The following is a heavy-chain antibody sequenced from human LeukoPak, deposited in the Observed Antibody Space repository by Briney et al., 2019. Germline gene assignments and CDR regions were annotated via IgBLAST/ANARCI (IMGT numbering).Heavy chain of an antibody. V-gene: IGHV3-66*04. CDR1: GFIFSSYA. J-gene: IGHJ5*02. Sequence: GGSLRLSCAASGFIFSSYAMSWVRQAPGKGLEWVSVIYSGGSTYCADSVKGRFTISRDNSKNTLYLQMNSLRAEDTAVYYCARLVYCGGDCYKNGWFDPWGQGTLVTVSS. CDR3: ARLVYCGGDCYKNGWFDP. D-gene: IGHD2-21*02. CDR2: IYSGGST.